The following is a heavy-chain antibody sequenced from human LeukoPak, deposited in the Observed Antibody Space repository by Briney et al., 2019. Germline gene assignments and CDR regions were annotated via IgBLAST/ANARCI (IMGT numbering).Heavy chain of an antibody. V-gene: IGHV3-48*01. CDR3: ARELPRGYYGMDV. D-gene: IGHD3-10*01. J-gene: IGHJ6*02. Sequence: GGFLRLSCAASGFTFSSYSMNWVRQAPGKGLEWVSYISSSSSTIYYADSVKGRFTISRDNAKNSLYLQMNGLRAEDTAVYYCARELPRGYYGMDVWGQGTTVTVSS. CDR2: ISSSSSTI. CDR1: GFTFSSYS.